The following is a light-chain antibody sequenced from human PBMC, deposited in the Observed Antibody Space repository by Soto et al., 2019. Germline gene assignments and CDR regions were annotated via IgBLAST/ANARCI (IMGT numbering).Light chain of an antibody. J-gene: IGKJ5*01. V-gene: IGKV3-20*01. CDR3: QQYGSSAPIT. CDR2: GAS. CDR1: QNIRNNN. Sequence: EMVLTQSPATLSLSPLEVGAVGFRGSQNIRNNNLNWYQQKPGQAPRLLIYGASIRATGIPDRFSGSGSGTDFTLTISRLEPEHFALYYCQQYGSSAPITFGQGTRLEIK.